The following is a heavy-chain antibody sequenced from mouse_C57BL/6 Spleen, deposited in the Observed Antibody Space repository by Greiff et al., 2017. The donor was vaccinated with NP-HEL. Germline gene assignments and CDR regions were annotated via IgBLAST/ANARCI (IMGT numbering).Heavy chain of an antibody. Sequence: QVQLQQPGAELVMPGASVKLSCKASGYTFTSYWMHWVKQRPGQGLEWIGEIDPSDSYTNYNQKFKGKSTLTVDKSSSTAYMQLSSLTSEDSAVYYCAKIYDGYYGYFDVWGTGTTVTVSS. D-gene: IGHD2-3*01. V-gene: IGHV1-69*01. CDR3: AKIYDGYYGYFDV. CDR1: GYTFTSYW. CDR2: IDPSDSYT. J-gene: IGHJ1*03.